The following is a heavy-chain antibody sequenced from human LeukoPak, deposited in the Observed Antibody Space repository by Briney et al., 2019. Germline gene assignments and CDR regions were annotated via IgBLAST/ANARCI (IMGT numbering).Heavy chain of an antibody. D-gene: IGHD3-10*01. CDR3: ARWNSGTYTIDY. J-gene: IGHJ4*02. V-gene: IGHV4-59*01. Sequence: SETLSLTCGVSGGSISSYYWSWIRQPPGKGLEWIGYIYYSGSTTYNPSLKSRVTISVDTSKNQFSLKLSSVTAADTAVYYCARWNSGTYTIDYWGQGTLVTVSS. CDR1: GGSISSYY. CDR2: IYYSGST.